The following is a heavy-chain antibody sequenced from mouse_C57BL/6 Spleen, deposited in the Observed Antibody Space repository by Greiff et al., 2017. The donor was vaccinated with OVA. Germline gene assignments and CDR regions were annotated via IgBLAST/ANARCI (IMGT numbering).Heavy chain of an antibody. CDR3: ARRGNLVPFAY. J-gene: IGHJ3*01. CDR2: INPSTGGT. V-gene: IGHV1-42*01. CDR1: GYSFTGYY. D-gene: IGHD2-1*01. Sequence: VQLQQSGPELVKPGASVKISCKASGYSFTGYYMNWVKQSPEKSLEWIGEINPSTGGTTYNQKFKAKATLTVDKSSSTAYMQLKSLTSEDSAVSYCARRGNLVPFAYWGQGTLVTVSA.